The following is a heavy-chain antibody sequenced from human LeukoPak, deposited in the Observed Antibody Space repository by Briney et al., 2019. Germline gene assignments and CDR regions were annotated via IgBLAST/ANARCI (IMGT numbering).Heavy chain of an antibody. V-gene: IGHV1-2*02. CDR1: GYTFTGYY. D-gene: IGHD3-22*01. CDR2: TNPNSGGT. J-gene: IGHJ4*02. CDR3: ARDERYDSSGYPFDY. Sequence: APVKVSCKASGYTFTGYYMHWVRQAPGQGLEWMGWTNPNSGGTNSAQRFQGRVTMTRDTSISTAYMELSRLRSDDTAVYYCARDERYDSSGYPFDYWGQGTLVTVSS.